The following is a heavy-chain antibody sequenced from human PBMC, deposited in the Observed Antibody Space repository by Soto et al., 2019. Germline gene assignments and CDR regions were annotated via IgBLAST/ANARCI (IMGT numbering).Heavy chain of an antibody. CDR1: GDSVSSDSAA. CDR3: ARDFVLGNVDPFDY. D-gene: IGHD1-1*01. Sequence: PSQTLSLTCAISGDSVSSDSAAWNWIRQSPSRGLEWLGRTYYRSKWYNDYAVSVKSRITTNPDTSKNQFSLQLNSVTPEDTAVYYCARDFVLGNVDPFDYWGQGTLVTVSS. CDR2: TYYRSKWYN. V-gene: IGHV6-1*01. J-gene: IGHJ4*02.